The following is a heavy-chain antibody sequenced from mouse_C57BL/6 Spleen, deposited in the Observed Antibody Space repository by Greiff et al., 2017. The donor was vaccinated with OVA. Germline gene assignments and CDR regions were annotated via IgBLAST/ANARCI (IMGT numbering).Heavy chain of an antibody. J-gene: IGHJ4*01. CDR3: ARRKGASGNYAMDY. CDR2: IYPSDSET. CDR1: GYTFTSYW. V-gene: IGHV1-61*01. Sequence: QVQLQQPGAELVRPGSSVKLSCKASGYTFTSYWMDWVKQRPGQGLEWIGNIYPSDSETHYNQKFKDKATLTVDKSSSTAYMQLSSLTSEDSAVYYCARRKGASGNYAMDYWGQGTSVTVSS.